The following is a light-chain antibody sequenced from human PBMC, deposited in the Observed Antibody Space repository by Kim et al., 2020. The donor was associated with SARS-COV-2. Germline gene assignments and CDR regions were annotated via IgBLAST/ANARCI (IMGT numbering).Light chain of an antibody. Sequence: ASGGDRVTSTCRASQDIRNDLGWYQQSPGRAPKRLIYGASSLQSGIPSRFSGSGSGTEFTLTISSLQPEDFATYFCLQHNTYPITFGQGTRLEIK. CDR1: QDIRND. J-gene: IGKJ5*01. CDR3: LQHNTYPIT. V-gene: IGKV1-17*01. CDR2: GAS.